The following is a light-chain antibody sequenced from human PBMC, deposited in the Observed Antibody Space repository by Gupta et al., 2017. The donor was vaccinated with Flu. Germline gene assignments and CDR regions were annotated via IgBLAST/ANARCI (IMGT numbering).Light chain of an antibody. CDR1: SSNIGSNY. Sequence: QSVLTQPPSASGTAGQRVTISCSGSSSNIGSNYLYWYQQLPGTAPNLLIYRNNQRPSGVPDRFSGSKSGTSASLAISGLRSEDDADYYCAAWDDSRSGGVFGGGTKLTVL. CDR3: AAWDDSRSGGV. CDR2: RNN. J-gene: IGLJ3*02. V-gene: IGLV1-47*01.